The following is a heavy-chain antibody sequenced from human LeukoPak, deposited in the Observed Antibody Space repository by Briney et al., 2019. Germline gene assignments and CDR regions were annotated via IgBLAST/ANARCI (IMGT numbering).Heavy chain of an antibody. CDR1: GYTFTSYD. J-gene: IGHJ4*02. CDR3: ARVGGSSYFDY. Sequence: ASVKVSCKASGYTFTSYDINWVRQATGQGLEWMGWMNPNSGNTGYAQKFQGRVTMTRDTSISTAYMELSRLRSDDTAVYYCARVGGSSYFDYWGQGTLVTVSS. D-gene: IGHD1-26*01. CDR2: MNPNSGNT. V-gene: IGHV1-8*02.